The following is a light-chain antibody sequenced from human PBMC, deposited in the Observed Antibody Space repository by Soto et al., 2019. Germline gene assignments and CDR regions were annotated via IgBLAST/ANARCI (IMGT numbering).Light chain of an antibody. J-gene: IGLJ2*01. CDR2: QVT. CDR3: SSYTTSTSFIL. Sequence: QAVVTQPASVSGSPGQSITISCTGTSSDVGNYKYVSWYQEHPGKAPRLIIYQVTNRPSGVSNRFSGSKSGNTASLTISGLQAEDEAYYYCSSYTTSTSFILFGGGTKLTVL. V-gene: IGLV2-14*01. CDR1: SSDVGNYKY.